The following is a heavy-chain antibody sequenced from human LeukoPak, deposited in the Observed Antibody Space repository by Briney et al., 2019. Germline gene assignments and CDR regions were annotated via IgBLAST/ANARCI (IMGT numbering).Heavy chain of an antibody. V-gene: IGHV4-59*08. D-gene: IGHD3-10*01. CDR3: ARHYGP. Sequence: SETLSLTCTVSGGSISTYYGNWIRQAPGKGLEWIGYIYYSGSTNYNPSLKSRVTISVDTSRNQFSLKLNSVTATDTAVYYCARHYGPWGQGTLVTVSS. J-gene: IGHJ4*02. CDR1: GGSISTYY. CDR2: IYYSGST.